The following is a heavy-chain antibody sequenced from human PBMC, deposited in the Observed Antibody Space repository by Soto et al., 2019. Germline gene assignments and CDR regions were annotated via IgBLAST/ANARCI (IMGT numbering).Heavy chain of an antibody. CDR1: GGCISSSSYY. CDR2: IFYSGST. D-gene: IGHD5-18*01. J-gene: IGHJ4*02. V-gene: IGHV4-39*07. CDR3: ARDHPHSYGVYYFDY. Sequence: PSETLSLTCTVSGGCISSSSYYWGWIRQPPGKGLEWIGSIFYSGSTYYNPSLQNRVTISVDTSKNQFSLKVNSVTAADTAVYYCARDHPHSYGVYYFDYWGQGTPVTVSS.